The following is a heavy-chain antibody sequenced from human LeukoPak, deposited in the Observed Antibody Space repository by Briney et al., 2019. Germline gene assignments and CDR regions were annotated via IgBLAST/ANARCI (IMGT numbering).Heavy chain of an antibody. J-gene: IGHJ4*02. CDR2: ISGSGDIT. CDR3: VRDDDRPDNGLDY. D-gene: IGHD3-22*01. V-gene: IGHV3-23*01. Sequence: GSLRLSCAASGFIFSSYVMSWVRQAPGKGLEWVSSISGSGDITYYADSVKGRFTISRDNSKNTLYLQMNSLRAEDTAVYYCVRDDDRPDNGLDYWGQGTLVTVSS. CDR1: GFIFSSYV.